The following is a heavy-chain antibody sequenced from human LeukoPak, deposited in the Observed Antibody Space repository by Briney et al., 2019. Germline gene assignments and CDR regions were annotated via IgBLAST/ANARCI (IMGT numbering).Heavy chain of an antibody. CDR3: TRSTVGRYYYDSSGYFKFDY. J-gene: IGHJ4*02. CDR2: ISGSGGST. CDR1: GFTFRSYV. V-gene: IGHV3-23*01. Sequence: GGSLRLSCAASGFTFRSYVISWVRQAPGKGLEWVSTISGSGGSTYYADSVKGRFTVSRDNSKNTLYLQMNSLRAEDTAVYYCTRSTVGRYYYDSSGYFKFDYWGQGTLVTVSS. D-gene: IGHD3-22*01.